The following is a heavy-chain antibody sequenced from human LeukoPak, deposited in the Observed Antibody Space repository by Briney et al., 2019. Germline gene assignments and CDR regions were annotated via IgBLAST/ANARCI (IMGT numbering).Heavy chain of an antibody. CDR3: ARDIEGEGYFDY. V-gene: IGHV3-30*04. CDR2: ISYDGSNK. J-gene: IGHJ4*02. D-gene: IGHD3-16*01. Sequence: GGSLGLSCAASGFTFSSYAMHWVRQAPGKGLEWVAVISYDGSNKYYADSVKGRFTISRDNSKNTLYLQMNSLRAEDTAVYYCARDIEGEGYFDYWGQGTLVTVSS. CDR1: GFTFSSYA.